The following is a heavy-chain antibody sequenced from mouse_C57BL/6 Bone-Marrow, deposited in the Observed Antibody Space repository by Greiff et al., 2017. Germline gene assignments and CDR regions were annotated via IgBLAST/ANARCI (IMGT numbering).Heavy chain of an antibody. Sequence: EVKLVESGGGLVKPGGSLKLSCAASGFTFSDYGMYWVRQAPEKGLEWVAYISSGSSTIYYADTVKGRFTISRDNAKDTLFLQMASLRSEDTAMYYCETTVVAPDAMDYWGQGTSVTVSS. CDR1: GFTFSDYG. D-gene: IGHD1-1*01. V-gene: IGHV5-17*01. J-gene: IGHJ4*01. CDR2: ISSGSSTI. CDR3: ETTVVAPDAMDY.